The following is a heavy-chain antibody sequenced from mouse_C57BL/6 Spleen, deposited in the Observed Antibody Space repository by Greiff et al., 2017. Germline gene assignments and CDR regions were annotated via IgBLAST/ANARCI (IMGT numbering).Heavy chain of an antibody. CDR3: ARSSYGKAWFAY. V-gene: IGHV1-22*01. J-gene: IGHJ3*01. CDR2: INPNNGGT. D-gene: IGHD2-10*01. CDR1: GYTFTDYN. Sequence: EVQLQQSGPELVKPGASVKMSCKASGYTFTDYNMHWVKQSHGKSLEWIGYINPNNGGTSSNQKFKGKATLTVNKSSSTAYMELRGLTSEDSAVYYCARSSYGKAWFAYWGQGTLVTVSA.